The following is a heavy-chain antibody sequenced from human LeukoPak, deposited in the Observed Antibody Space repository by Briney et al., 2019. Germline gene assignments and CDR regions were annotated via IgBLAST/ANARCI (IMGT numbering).Heavy chain of an antibody. D-gene: IGHD6-13*01. Sequence: SVKVSCKASGGTFSSYAISWVRQAPGQGLEWMGGIIPIFGTANYAQKFQGRVTITTGESTSTAYMELSSLRSEDTAVYYCARDLGAAAGALGLFFDYWGQGTLVTVSS. V-gene: IGHV1-69*05. CDR1: GGTFSSYA. J-gene: IGHJ4*02. CDR3: ARDLGAAAGALGLFFDY. CDR2: IIPIFGTA.